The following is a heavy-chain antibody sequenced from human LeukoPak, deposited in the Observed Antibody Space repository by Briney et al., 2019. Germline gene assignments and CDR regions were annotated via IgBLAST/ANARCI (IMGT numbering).Heavy chain of an antibody. J-gene: IGHJ3*02. Sequence: SETLSLTCTVSGGSFSSYYFSWIRQSPGKGLEWIAYINYSGSANYNPSLKSRITMSVDTSKQSSLRLSSVTAADTAVYYCARHNYDDYVFDIWGQGTKVTVSS. CDR3: ARHNYDDYVFDI. CDR2: INYSGSA. V-gene: IGHV4-59*08. D-gene: IGHD4-17*01. CDR1: GGSFSSYY.